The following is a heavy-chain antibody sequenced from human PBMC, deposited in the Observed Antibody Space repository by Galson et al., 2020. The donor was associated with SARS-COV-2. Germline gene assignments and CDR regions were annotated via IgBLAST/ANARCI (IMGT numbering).Heavy chain of an antibody. CDR1: GGSISSGGYY. V-gene: IGHV4-31*03. CDR2: IYYSGST. J-gene: IGHJ5*02. Sequence: SETLSLTCTVSGGSISSGGYYWSWIRQHPGKGLEWIGYIYYSGSTYYNPSLKSRVTISVDTSKNQFSLKLSSVTAADTAVYYCARAPLIAARRDWFDPWGQGTLVTVSS. CDR3: ARAPLIAARRDWFDP. D-gene: IGHD6-6*01.